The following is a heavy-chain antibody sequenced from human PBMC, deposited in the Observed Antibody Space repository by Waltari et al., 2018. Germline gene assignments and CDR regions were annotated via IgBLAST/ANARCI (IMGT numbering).Heavy chain of an antibody. V-gene: IGHV1-2*06. D-gene: IGHD3-16*01. J-gene: IGHJ4*02. CDR1: GYPFTGYY. Sequence: QVQLVQSGAEVKKPGASVRVSCKASGYPFTGYYIHWVRQAPGQGLEWMGRINPNTGDTKFAQNFRVRVTMTRDTSISTAYMELSGLRSDDTAMYFCARREHFGDSLDYWGQGTLVAVSS. CDR3: ARREHFGDSLDY. CDR2: INPNTGDT.